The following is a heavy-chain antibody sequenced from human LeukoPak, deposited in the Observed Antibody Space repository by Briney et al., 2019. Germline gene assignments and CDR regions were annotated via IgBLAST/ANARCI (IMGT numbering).Heavy chain of an antibody. D-gene: IGHD3-3*01. V-gene: IGHV3-23*01. J-gene: IGHJ4*02. CDR2: ISGSGGST. CDR3: AKKVGDFWSGYYPFDY. Sequence: GGSLRLSCAASGFTFSNAWMSWVRQAPGKGLEWVSAISGSGGSTYYADSVKGRFTISRDNSKNTLYLQMNSLRAEDTAVYYCAKKVGDFWSGYYPFDYWGQGTLVTVSS. CDR1: GFTFSNAW.